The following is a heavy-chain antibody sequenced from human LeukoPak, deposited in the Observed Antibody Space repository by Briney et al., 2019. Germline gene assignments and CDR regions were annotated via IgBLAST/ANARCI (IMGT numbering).Heavy chain of an antibody. D-gene: IGHD3-22*01. J-gene: IGHJ5*02. Sequence: ASVMISCKATGGTYSSYTISWVRQAPGQGLEWMGRIIPILGIANYAQKFQGRVTITADKSTSTAYMELSSLRSEDTAVYYCARDLYDSSGLSPWFDPWGQGTLVTVSS. CDR1: GGTYSSYT. CDR3: ARDLYDSSGLSPWFDP. V-gene: IGHV1-69*04. CDR2: IIPILGIA.